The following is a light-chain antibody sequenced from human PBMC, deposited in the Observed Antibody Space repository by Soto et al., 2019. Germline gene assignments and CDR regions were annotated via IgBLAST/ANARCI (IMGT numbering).Light chain of an antibody. V-gene: IGLV2-11*01. Sequence: QSALTQPRSVSGSPGQSVTISCTGTSSDVGGYNYVSWYQQHPGKAPKLMIYDVSQRPSGVPDRFSGSKSGNTASLTISGLQAEDEADYYCCSYAGSYSLYVFGTRTKLTVL. CDR1: SSDVGGYNY. CDR2: DVS. J-gene: IGLJ1*01. CDR3: CSYAGSYSLYV.